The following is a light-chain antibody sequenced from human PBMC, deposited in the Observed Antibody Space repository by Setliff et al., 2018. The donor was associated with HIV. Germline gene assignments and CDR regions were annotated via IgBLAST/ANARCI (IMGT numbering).Light chain of an antibody. J-gene: IGLJ2*01. Sequence: QSVLTQPASVSGSPGQSITISCSGTNNDVGGYNYVSWYQQHPGKAPKLLIYEVTDRPAGVSNRFSGSKSGRTASLTISVLQADDEAYYYCSSYTTSNTVVFGGGTKVTVL. CDR1: NNDVGGYNY. CDR3: SSYTTSNTVV. V-gene: IGLV2-14*01. CDR2: EVT.